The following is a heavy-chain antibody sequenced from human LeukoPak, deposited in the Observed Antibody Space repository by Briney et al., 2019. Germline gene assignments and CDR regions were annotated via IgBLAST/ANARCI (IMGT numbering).Heavy chain of an antibody. CDR1: GDSFNGYH. V-gene: IGHV4-34*01. Sequence: SETLSLTCAVYGDSFNGYHWSWVRQSPGMGLEWLGEVDHSGSTKYNPSLKSRVTISADASKNQFSLRLRSVTAADTAVYYCARDGGYCSGGSCYSFFQHWGQGNLVTVSS. CDR3: ARDGGYCSGGSCYSFFQH. D-gene: IGHD2-15*01. CDR2: VDHSGST. J-gene: IGHJ1*01.